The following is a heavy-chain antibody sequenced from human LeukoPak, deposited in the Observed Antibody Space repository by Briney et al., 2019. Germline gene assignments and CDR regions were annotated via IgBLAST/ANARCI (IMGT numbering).Heavy chain of an antibody. V-gene: IGHV4-59*01. D-gene: IGHD1-26*01. CDR3: ARDHYSGRFDY. Sequence: SETLSLTCTVSGGSISNYYWSWIRQPPGKGLECVGYVYYSGSPDYNPSLKSRVTISIDTSKNQFSLKLSSVTAADTAVYYCARDHYSGRFDYWGQRTLVTVSS. CDR2: VYYSGSP. CDR1: GGSISNYY. J-gene: IGHJ4*02.